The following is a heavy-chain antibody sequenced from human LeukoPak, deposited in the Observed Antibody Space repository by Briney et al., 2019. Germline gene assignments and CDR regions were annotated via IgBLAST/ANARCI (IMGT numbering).Heavy chain of an antibody. CDR2: IYHSGST. D-gene: IGHD2-2*01. V-gene: IGHV4-38-2*02. CDR3: ARAGGRPAPLDY. J-gene: IGHJ4*02. CDR1: GYSISSGYY. Sequence: PSETLSLTCTVSGYSISSGYYWGWIRPPPGKGLEGIGNIYHSGSTYYNPSLKSRVIISVDTSKNQFFLKLSSVTAADPAVYYCARAGGRPAPLDYWGQGTLVTVSS.